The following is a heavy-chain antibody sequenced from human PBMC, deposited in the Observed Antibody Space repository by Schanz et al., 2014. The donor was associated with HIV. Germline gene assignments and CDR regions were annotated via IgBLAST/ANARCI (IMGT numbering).Heavy chain of an antibody. CDR1: GYIFTSNG. D-gene: IGHD1-1*01. V-gene: IGHV1-18*01. Sequence: QVQLVQSGAEVKKPGASVKASCKASGYIFTSNGISWVRQAPGQGLEWMGWISAHNGDTNYAQKFQGRITLTTDSPTNTAYLELRSLTSDDTAVYFCTINQYQLLPFDYWGQGTLVSVSS. CDR3: TINQYQLLPFDY. J-gene: IGHJ4*02. CDR2: ISAHNGDT.